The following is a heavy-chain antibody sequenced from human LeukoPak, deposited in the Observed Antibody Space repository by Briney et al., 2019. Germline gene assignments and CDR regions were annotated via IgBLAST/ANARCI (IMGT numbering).Heavy chain of an antibody. CDR2: ISSGSSYI. CDR3: TTDWTMIVVVYVI. CDR1: GFTVSSYC. J-gene: IGHJ4*02. V-gene: IGHV3-21*03. D-gene: IGHD3-22*01. Sequence: GSLRLSCAASGFTVSSYCLKWVRPGSGKGLEWVSSISSGSSYIYYADSVKGRFTISRDNAKNSLYLQMNSLRTEDTAVYYCTTDWTMIVVVYVIWGQGTLVTVSS.